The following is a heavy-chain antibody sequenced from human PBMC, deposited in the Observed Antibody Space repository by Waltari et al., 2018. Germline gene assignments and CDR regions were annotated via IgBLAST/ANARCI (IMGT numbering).Heavy chain of an antibody. Sequence: QVQLQESGPGLVKPSETLSLTCTVSGGLISSYYWSWSRQPPGKGLGWIGYIYYSGSTNYNPSLKSRVTISVDTSKNQFSLKLSSVTAADTAVYYCARTAVEGLNNWFDPWGQGTLVTVSS. CDR3: ARTAVEGLNNWFDP. D-gene: IGHD2-21*02. CDR1: GGLISSYY. J-gene: IGHJ5*02. CDR2: IYYSGST. V-gene: IGHV4-59*01.